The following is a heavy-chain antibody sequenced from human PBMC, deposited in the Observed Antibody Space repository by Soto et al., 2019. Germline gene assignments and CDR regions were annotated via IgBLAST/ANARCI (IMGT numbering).Heavy chain of an antibody. J-gene: IGHJ6*02. CDR2: IYHSGST. CDR1: GGSISSGGYS. Sequence: QLQLEESGSGLVKPSQTLSLTCAVSGGSISSGGYSWSWIRQPPGKGLEWIGYIYHSGSTYYNPSLKSRVTISVDRSKSQFSLKLSSVTAEDTAVYYCARRRGFPYYYGMDVWGQGTTVTVSS. V-gene: IGHV4-30-2*01. CDR3: ARRRGFPYYYGMDV. D-gene: IGHD5-12*01.